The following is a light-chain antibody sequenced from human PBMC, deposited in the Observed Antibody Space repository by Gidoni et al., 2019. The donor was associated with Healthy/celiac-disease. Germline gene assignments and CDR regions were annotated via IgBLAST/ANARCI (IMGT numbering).Light chain of an antibody. CDR1: QSVSSY. CDR3: QQRSNWRLT. V-gene: IGKV3-11*01. Sequence: ELVLPQSPATLSLSPGEIATLSCRASQSVSSYLAWYQQKPGQAPRLLIYDASTRATGIPARCSGGGSGTDFTLTISSLEPEDFAVYYCQQRSNWRLTFGGGTKVEIK. J-gene: IGKJ4*01. CDR2: DAS.